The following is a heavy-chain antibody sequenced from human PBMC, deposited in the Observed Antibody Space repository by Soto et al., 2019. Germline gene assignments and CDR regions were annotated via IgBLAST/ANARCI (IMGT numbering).Heavy chain of an antibody. CDR1: GYSFTSYW. J-gene: IGHJ4*02. V-gene: IGHV5-51*01. CDR2: IYPGDSDT. Sequence: GESLKISCKGSGYSFTSYWIGWVRQMPVKGLEWMGIIYPGDSDTRYSPSFQGQVTISADKSISTAYLQWSSLKASDTAMYYCARHGGSSYDLWSGYYPDCWGQGTLVTVSS. D-gene: IGHD3-3*01. CDR3: ARHGGSSYDLWSGYYPDC.